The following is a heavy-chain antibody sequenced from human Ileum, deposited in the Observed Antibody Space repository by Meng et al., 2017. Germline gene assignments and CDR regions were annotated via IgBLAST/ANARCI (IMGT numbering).Heavy chain of an antibody. J-gene: IGHJ4*02. CDR1: GFSVSNTF. CDR2: MYEAGET. D-gene: IGHD1-26*01. Sequence: EVRLVESGGKLVQPGGSLKLSCAASGFSVSNTFMTWVRQAPGKGLEWVPLMYEAGETRYADPVQGRFTMSRDESKNTMYLQMNNLRADDTAMYYCTRLEEQWGQGTQVTVSS. V-gene: IGHV3-66*04. CDR3: TRLEEQ.